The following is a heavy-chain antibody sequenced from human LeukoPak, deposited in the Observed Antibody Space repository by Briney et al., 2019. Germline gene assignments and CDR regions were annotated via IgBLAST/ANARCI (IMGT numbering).Heavy chain of an antibody. D-gene: IGHD4-11*01. V-gene: IGHV1-46*01. J-gene: IGHJ5*02. CDR1: GYTFTTDY. CDR3: ARDPDYSNYLGWFDP. CDR2: INPSGGST. Sequence: ASVKVSCKASGYTFTTDYIHWVRQAPGQGLEWMGIINPSGGSTSYAQKFQGRVTMTRDTSTSTVYMELSRLRSEDTAVYYCARDPDYSNYLGWFDPWGQGTLVTVSS.